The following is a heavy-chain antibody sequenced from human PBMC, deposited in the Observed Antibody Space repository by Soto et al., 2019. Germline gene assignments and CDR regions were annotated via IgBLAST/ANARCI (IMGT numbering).Heavy chain of an antibody. V-gene: IGHV4-34*01. CDR2: INDSGTT. CDR3: ARETSQNVYSHYGMDV. CDR1: GGSYSGFY. J-gene: IGHJ6*02. Sequence: SETRHLTCAVYGGSYSGFYAFGIGQPPGKGLQWIGEINDSGTTNYNPSLKSRVTISADTSKTHFSLRLTSVTAADTAVYYCARETSQNVYSHYGMDVWGQGTTVT.